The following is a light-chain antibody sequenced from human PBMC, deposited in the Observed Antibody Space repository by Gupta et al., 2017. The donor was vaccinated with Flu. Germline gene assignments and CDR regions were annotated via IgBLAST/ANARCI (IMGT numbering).Light chain of an antibody. Sequence: DIQMTQSPPSLSASVGDRVTITCQASQGISSFLSWYQQSPGKAPKLLIYDASSLQTGVPSRFSGSGSGTDFTFTISSLQPEDIATYYCQQDDTLPLTFGQGTKLEIK. CDR2: DAS. V-gene: IGKV1-33*01. CDR1: QGISSF. CDR3: QQDDTLPLT. J-gene: IGKJ2*01.